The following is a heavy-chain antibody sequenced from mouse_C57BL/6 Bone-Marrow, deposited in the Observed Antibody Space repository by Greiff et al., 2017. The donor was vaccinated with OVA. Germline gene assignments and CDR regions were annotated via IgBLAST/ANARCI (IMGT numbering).Heavy chain of an antibody. Sequence: QVQLQQSDAELVKPGASVKISCKVSGYTFTDHTIHWMKQRPEQGLEWIGYIYPRDGSTKYNEKFKGKATLTADKSSSTAYMQLSSLTSEDSAVYYCARQGLDSSVVAHFDYWGQGTTLTVSS. J-gene: IGHJ2*01. D-gene: IGHD1-1*01. V-gene: IGHV1-78*01. CDR1: GYTFTDHT. CDR2: IYPRDGST. CDR3: ARQGLDSSVVAHFDY.